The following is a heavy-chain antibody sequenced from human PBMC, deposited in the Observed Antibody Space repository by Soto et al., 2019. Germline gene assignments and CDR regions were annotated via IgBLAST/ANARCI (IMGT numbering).Heavy chain of an antibody. CDR3: ATVFEH. CDR2: VDSAGSGT. CDR1: GITFSGYW. J-gene: IGHJ4*02. V-gene: IGHV3-74*01. Sequence: VPLVESGGGSVQPGGSLRLSCVASGITFSGYWMHWVRQVPGKGLVWVARVDSAGSGTSYADSVKGPFTISRDNAKNTLSLQMDSLRVEDTAVYYCATVFEHWGQGIPVTVSS.